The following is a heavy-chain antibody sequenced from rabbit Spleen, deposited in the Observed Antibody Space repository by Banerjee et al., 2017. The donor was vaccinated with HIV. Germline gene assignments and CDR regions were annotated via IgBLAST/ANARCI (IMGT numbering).Heavy chain of an antibody. J-gene: IGHJ6*01. CDR3: ARDGAGGSYFAL. CDR2: IDPVFGIT. V-gene: IGHV1S7*01. Sequence: QLKESGGGLVQPGGSLKLSYKASGFTLSSYYMNWVRQAPGKGLEWIGYIDPVFGITYYANWVAGRFSISRENAQNTVFLQMTSLTDADTATYFCARDGAGGSYFALWGPGTLVTVS. CDR1: GFTLSSYY. D-gene: IGHD8-1*01.